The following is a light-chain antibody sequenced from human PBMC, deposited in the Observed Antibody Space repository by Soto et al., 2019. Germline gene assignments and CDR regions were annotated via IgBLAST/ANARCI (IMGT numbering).Light chain of an antibody. V-gene: IGLV1-47*01. CDR1: SSNTETNY. Sequence: QSVLTQPPSASGTPGQRVTISCSGSSSNTETNYVYWYQQFPGMAPKLLMYKNSQRPSGVPDRFSGSKSGTSASLAISGLRSEDEADYYCAAWDDSLSGVVFGGGTKLTVL. CDR3: AAWDDSLSGVV. J-gene: IGLJ3*02. CDR2: KNS.